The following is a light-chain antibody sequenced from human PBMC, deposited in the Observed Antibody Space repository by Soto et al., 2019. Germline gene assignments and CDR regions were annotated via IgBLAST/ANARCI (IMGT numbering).Light chain of an antibody. J-gene: IGLJ2*01. Sequence: QSVLTQPASVSGSPGQSITISCTGTSSDVGGYNYVFWYQQHPGKAPKLMIYDVSNRPSGVSNRFSGSKSGNTASLTISGLQAEDEADYYCSSFTSSSTLDVLFGGGTQLTVL. V-gene: IGLV2-14*01. CDR1: SSDVGGYNY. CDR2: DVS. CDR3: SSFTSSSTLDVL.